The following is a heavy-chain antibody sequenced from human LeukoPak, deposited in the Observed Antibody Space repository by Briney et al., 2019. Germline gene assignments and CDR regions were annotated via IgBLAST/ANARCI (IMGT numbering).Heavy chain of an antibody. V-gene: IGHV1-2*02. CDR2: INPNSGGT. J-gene: IGHJ5*02. D-gene: IGHD3-3*01. CDR1: GYTFTGYY. Sequence: ASVKVSCKASGYTFTGYYMHWVRQAPGQGLEWMGWINPNSGGTNYAQKFQGRVTMTRDTSISTAYMELSRLRSDDTAVYYCAIDLFFGVVNTWFDPWGQGTLVTVSS. CDR3: AIDLFFGVVNTWFDP.